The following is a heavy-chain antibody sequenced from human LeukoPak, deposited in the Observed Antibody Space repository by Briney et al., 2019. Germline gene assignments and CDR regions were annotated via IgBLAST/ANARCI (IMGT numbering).Heavy chain of an antibody. V-gene: IGHV5-51*01. CDR2: IYPGDSDT. Sequence: GESLKISCKGSGYSFTSYWIGWVRQMPGKGLEWMGIIYPGDSDTRYSPSFQGQVTISADKSISTAYLQWSSLKASDTAMYYCARSIIWFGELWGAFGIWGQGTMVTVSS. J-gene: IGHJ3*02. CDR1: GYSFTSYW. D-gene: IGHD3-10*01. CDR3: ARSIIWFGELWGAFGI.